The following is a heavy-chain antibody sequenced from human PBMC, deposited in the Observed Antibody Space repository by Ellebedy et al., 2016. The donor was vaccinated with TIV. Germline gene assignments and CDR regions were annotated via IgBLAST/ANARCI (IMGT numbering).Heavy chain of an antibody. CDR2: IIPILGIL. V-gene: IGHV1-69*02. CDR1: GGTFSSYT. J-gene: IGHJ4*02. D-gene: IGHD3-22*01. Sequence: ASVKVSCKASGGTFSSYTISWVRQAPGQGLEWMGRIIPILGILNYAQKFQGRLTITADKSPYIIYMELSSLRSEDTAVYYCARYDSSGYYQRAYFDYWGQGTLVTVSS. CDR3: ARYDSSGYYQRAYFDY.